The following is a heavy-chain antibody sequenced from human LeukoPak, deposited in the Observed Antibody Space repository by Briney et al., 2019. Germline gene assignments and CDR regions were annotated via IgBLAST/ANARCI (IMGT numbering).Heavy chain of an antibody. V-gene: IGHV5-51*01. D-gene: IGHD6-13*01. J-gene: IGHJ5*02. CDR3: ARQYSSSLNWFDP. CDR2: IYPGDSDT. CDR1: GYSFTNYW. Sequence: GESLKISCKGSGYSFTNYWIGWVRQVPGKGLEWMRIIYPGDSDTRYSPSFQGQVTISADKSISTAYLQWSSLKASDTAMYYCARQYSSSLNWFDPWGQGTLVTVSS.